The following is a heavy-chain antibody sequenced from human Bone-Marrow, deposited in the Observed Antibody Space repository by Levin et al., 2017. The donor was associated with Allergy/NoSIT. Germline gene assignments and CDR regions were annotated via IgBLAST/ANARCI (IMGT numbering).Heavy chain of an antibody. V-gene: IGHV1-18*01. CDR1: GYTFTTSG. Sequence: GESLKISCKASGYTFTTSGISWVRQAPGQGLEWMGWISTYDGNAKYAQTFQDRVTMTTDRYTNTAYLELKSLKSDDTAVYYCARERDATVRGIQPDYWGQGTLVTVSS. CDR2: ISTYDGNA. J-gene: IGHJ4*02. D-gene: IGHD3-10*01. CDR3: ARERDATVRGIQPDY.